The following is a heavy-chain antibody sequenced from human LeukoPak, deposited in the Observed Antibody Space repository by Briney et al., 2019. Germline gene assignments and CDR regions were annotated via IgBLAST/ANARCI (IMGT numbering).Heavy chain of an antibody. CDR3: AREGTMIVVVITTSYYYGMDV. D-gene: IGHD3-22*01. J-gene: IGHJ6*02. CDR1: GYTFTCYY. CDR2: INPNSGGT. V-gene: IGHV1-2*02. Sequence: ASVKVSCKASGYTFTCYYMHWVRQAPGQGLEWMGWINPNSGGTNYAQKFQGRVTMTRDTSISTAYMELSRLRSDDTAVYYCAREGTMIVVVITTSYYYGMDVWGQGTTVTVSS.